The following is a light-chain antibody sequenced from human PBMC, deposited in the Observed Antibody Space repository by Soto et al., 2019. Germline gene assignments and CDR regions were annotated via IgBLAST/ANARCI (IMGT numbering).Light chain of an antibody. CDR2: EAS. V-gene: IGKV1-5*03. J-gene: IGKJ1*01. CDR3: HQYSSYSWT. Sequence: DIQMTQSPSTLSASEGDRVTITCRASESIGNWLAWYQQKPGQAPNLLIYEASNLENGVPSRFGGSGSGTEFTLTISSLQPDDFATYYCHQYSSYSWTFGQGTKVEIK. CDR1: ESIGNW.